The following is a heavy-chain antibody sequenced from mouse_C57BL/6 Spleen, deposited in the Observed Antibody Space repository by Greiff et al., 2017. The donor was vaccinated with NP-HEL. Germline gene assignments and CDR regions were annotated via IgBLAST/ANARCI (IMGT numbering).Heavy chain of an antibody. J-gene: IGHJ1*03. V-gene: IGHV1-22*01. Sequence: EVQLQQSGPELVKPGASVKMSCKASGYTFTDYNMHWVKQSHGKSLEWIGYINPNNGGTSYNQKFKGKATLTGNKSSSTAYMELRSLTSEDSAVYYCARRWAYDSNDDWYFDVWGTGTTVTVSS. D-gene: IGHD2-12*01. CDR2: INPNNGGT. CDR1: GYTFTDYN. CDR3: ARRWAYDSNDDWYFDV.